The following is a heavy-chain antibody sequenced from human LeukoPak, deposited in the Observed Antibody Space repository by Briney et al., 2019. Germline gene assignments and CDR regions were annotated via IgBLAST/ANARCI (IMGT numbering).Heavy chain of an antibody. Sequence: SETLSLTCTVSGGSISSSNYYWGWIRQPPGKGLEWIGEINHSGSTNYNPSLKSRVTISVDTSKNQFSLKLSSVTAADTAVYYCATLAVAGRDFDYWGQGTLVTVSS. V-gene: IGHV4-39*07. CDR2: INHSGST. CDR3: ATLAVAGRDFDY. D-gene: IGHD6-19*01. CDR1: GGSISSSNYY. J-gene: IGHJ4*02.